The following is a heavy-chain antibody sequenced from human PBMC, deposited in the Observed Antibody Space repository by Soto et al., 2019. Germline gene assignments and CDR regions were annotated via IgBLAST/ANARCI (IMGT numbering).Heavy chain of an antibody. D-gene: IGHD3-16*01. J-gene: IGHJ3*02. CDR2: SIPVIDTS. Sequence: QVQLVQSGAEVKKPGSSVNVACKVSGGTLNIRWVRPAPGHGLEWMGGSIPVIDTSNYARKCQGRVVISADRATNIVYMEMMSLTLEDTAVYYWALGFGADAADIWGQGTMVTVSS. V-gene: IGHV1-69*06. CDR3: ALGFGADAADI. CDR1: GGTLN.